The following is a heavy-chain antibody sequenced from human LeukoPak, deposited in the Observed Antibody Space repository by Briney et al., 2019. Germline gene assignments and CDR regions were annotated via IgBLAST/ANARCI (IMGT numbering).Heavy chain of an antibody. CDR1: GFTCSSYW. CDR2: IKQDGSEK. Sequence: GGSLRLSCAASGFTCSSYWMSWVRQAPGKGLEWVANIKQDGSEKYYVDSVKGRFTISRDNAKNSLYLQMNSLRAEDTALYYCARVVAVVVTGIFDVWGQGTMVAVSS. V-gene: IGHV3-7*03. D-gene: IGHD2-15*01. J-gene: IGHJ3*01. CDR3: ARVVAVVVTGIFDV.